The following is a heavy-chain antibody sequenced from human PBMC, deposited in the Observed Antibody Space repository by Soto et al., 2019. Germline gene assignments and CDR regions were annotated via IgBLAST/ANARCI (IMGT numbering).Heavy chain of an antibody. J-gene: IGHJ4*02. Sequence: PSETLSLTCTVSGGSISSSSYYWGWIRQPPGKGLEWIGSFYYSGSTYYHPSLKSRVTISVDTSKNQFSLKLSSVTAADTAVYFCVTSSWSRALFDDWGQGTLVTVSS. CDR2: FYYSGST. CDR1: GGSISSSSYY. V-gene: IGHV4-39*01. D-gene: IGHD6-13*01. CDR3: VTSSWSRALFDD.